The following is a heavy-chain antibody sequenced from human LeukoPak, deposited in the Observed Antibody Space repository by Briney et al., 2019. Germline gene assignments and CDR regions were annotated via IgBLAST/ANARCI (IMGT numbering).Heavy chain of an antibody. Sequence: SETLSLTCTVSGGSISSGSYYWSWIRQPAGKGLEWIGRIYTSGSTNYNPSLQSRVTISLDTSKNQFSLKLSSVTAADTAVYYCARLNSAYCGGDCYPRAFDIWGQGTMVSVSS. V-gene: IGHV4-61*02. D-gene: IGHD2-21*02. CDR1: GGSISSGSYY. CDR3: ARLNSAYCGGDCYPRAFDI. J-gene: IGHJ3*02. CDR2: IYTSGST.